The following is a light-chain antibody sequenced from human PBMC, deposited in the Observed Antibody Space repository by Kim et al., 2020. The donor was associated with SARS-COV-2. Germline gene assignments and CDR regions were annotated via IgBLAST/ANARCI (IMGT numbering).Light chain of an antibody. V-gene: IGLV1-44*01. J-gene: IGLJ1*01. CDR2: TYN. Sequence: GQRVTISCSGSKSNIGSNAVNWYQLLPGTAPYLLIYTYNYRPSGVPGRFSGSTSGTSASLAISGLQSEDEGDYYCASWDDSLNGYVFGTGTKVTVL. CDR3: ASWDDSLNGYV. CDR1: KSNIGSNA.